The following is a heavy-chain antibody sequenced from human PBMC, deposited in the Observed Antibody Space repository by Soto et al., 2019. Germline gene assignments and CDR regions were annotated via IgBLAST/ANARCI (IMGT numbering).Heavy chain of an antibody. CDR2: LYDVDSS. V-gene: IGHV3-53*01. CDR3: ATGHEREHAYDV. J-gene: IGHJ3*01. CDR1: GLTVSGTYY. D-gene: IGHD1-1*01. Sequence: VSLRLSCAASGLTVSGTYYVGCVRQAPGKGLEWVSALYDVDSSFYADSVKGRFTTSSDSSKTTVYLQMNGLRPDDTAVYYCATGHEREHAYDVWGQGTTVTVSS.